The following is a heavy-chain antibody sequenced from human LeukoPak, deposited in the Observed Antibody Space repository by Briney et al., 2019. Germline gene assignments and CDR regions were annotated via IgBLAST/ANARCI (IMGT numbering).Heavy chain of an antibody. D-gene: IGHD3-22*01. CDR3: AKDPGTTYYYDSSGYFRGDH. J-gene: IGHJ4*02. V-gene: IGHV3-23*01. Sequence: GGSLRLSCAASLFTFSSYAMSWVRQAPGKGLEWVSAISGSGGSTYYADSVKGRFTISRDNSKNTLYLQMNSLRAEDTAVYYCAKDPGTTYYYDSSGYFRGDHWGQGTLVTVSS. CDR1: LFTFSSYA. CDR2: ISGSGGST.